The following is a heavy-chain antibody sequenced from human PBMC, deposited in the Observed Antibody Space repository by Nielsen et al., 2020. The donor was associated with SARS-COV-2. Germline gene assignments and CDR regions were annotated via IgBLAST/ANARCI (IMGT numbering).Heavy chain of an antibody. CDR2: ISWNSGSI. CDR1: GFTFDDYA. D-gene: IGHD6-13*01. Sequence: SLKISCAASGFTFDDYAMHWVRQAPGKGLEWVSGISWNSGSIGYADSVKGRFTISRDNAKNSLYLQMNSLRAEDTALYHCARVAAALYYYYYMDVWGKGTTVTVSS. J-gene: IGHJ6*03. CDR3: ARVAAALYYYYYMDV. V-gene: IGHV3-9*01.